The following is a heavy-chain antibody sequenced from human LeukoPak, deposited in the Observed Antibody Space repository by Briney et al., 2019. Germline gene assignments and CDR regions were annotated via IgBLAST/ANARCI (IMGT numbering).Heavy chain of an antibody. D-gene: IGHD2-2*01. CDR1: GYTFTSYG. CDR3: ATGGIVVVPAADADAFDI. Sequence: GASVKVSCKASGYTFTSYGISWVRQAPGQGLEWMGWISAYNGNTNYAQKLQGRVTMTTDTSTSTAYMELRSLRSDDTAVYYCATGGIVVVPAADADAFDIWGQGTMVTVSS. V-gene: IGHV1-18*01. CDR2: ISAYNGNT. J-gene: IGHJ3*02.